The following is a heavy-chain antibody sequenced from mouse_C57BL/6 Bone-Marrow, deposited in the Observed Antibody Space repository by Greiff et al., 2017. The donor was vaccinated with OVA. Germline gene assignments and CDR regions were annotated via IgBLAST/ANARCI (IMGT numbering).Heavy chain of an antibody. CDR3: ARSGGYDYDVDY. D-gene: IGHD2-4*01. V-gene: IGHV1-26*01. Sequence: EVQLQQSGPELVKPGASVKISCKASGYTFTDYYMNWVKQSHGKSLEWIGDINPNNGGTSYNQKFKGKATLTVDKSSSTAYMELRSLTSEDSAVYYCARSGGYDYDVDYWGQGTTLTVSS. J-gene: IGHJ2*01. CDR2: INPNNGGT. CDR1: GYTFTDYY.